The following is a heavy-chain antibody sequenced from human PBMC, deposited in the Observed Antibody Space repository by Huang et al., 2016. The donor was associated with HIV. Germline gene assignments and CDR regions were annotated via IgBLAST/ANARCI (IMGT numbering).Heavy chain of an antibody. CDR1: GGSVNSGYYY. Sequence: QLQLQESGPGLVRPSETLSLTCSVSGGSVNSGYYYWGWIRQPPGEGLEWIASVFSGVNTFYKPSLKSRVSMSVDTSKTRFSLNLSSVTAADTAVYFCARLPFDYVWGTQRQTALDELDVWGQGTMVTVSS. J-gene: IGHJ3*01. V-gene: IGHV4-39*01. D-gene: IGHD3-16*01. CDR2: VFSGVNT. CDR3: ARLPFDYVWGTQRQTALDELDV.